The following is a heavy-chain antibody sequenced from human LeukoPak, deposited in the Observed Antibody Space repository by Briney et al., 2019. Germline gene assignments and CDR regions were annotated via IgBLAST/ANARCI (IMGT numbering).Heavy chain of an antibody. D-gene: IGHD1-26*01. CDR2: IYTSGST. CDR3: ARAVGATPCFD. J-gene: IGHJ4*02. V-gene: IGHV4-61*02. CDR1: GGSISSGGYS. Sequence: PSQTLSLTCAVSGGSISSGGYSWSWIRQPAGKGLEWIGRIYTSGSTNYNPSLKSRVTMSVDTSKNQFSLKLSSVTAADTAVYCCARAVGATPCFDWGQGTLVTVSS.